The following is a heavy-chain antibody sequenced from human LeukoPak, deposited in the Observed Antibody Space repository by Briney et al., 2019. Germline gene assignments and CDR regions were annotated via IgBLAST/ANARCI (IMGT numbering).Heavy chain of an antibody. CDR3: ARAEYNWNSFSCFDY. CDR1: GYTFTSYG. CDR2: ISAYNGNT. D-gene: IGHD1-7*01. Sequence: GASVKVSCKASGYTFTSYGISWVRQAPGQGLEWMGWISAYNGNTNYAQKLQGRVTMTTDTSTSTAYMELRSLRSDDTAVYYCARAEYNWNSFSCFDYWGQGTLVTVSS. J-gene: IGHJ4*02. V-gene: IGHV1-18*01.